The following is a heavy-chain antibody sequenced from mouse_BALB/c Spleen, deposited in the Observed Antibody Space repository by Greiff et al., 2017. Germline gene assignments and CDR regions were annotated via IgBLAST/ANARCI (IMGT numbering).Heavy chain of an antibody. V-gene: IGHV5-4*02. CDR1: GFTFSDYY. CDR3: ARECAMDY. J-gene: IGHJ4*01. Sequence: EVKLVESGGGLVKPGGSLKLSCAASGFTFSDYYMYWVRQTPEKRLEWVATISDGGSYTYYPDSVKGRFTISRDNAKNNLYLQMSSLKSEDTAMYYCARECAMDYWGQGTSVTVSS. CDR2: ISDGGSYT.